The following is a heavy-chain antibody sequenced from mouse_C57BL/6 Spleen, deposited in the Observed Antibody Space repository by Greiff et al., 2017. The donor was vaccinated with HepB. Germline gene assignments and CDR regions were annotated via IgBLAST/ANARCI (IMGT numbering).Heavy chain of an antibody. V-gene: IGHV7-3*01. D-gene: IGHD1-1*01. J-gene: IGHJ2*01. CDR3: ARYNNYYGSGRYYFDY. Sequence: EVQRVESGGGLVQPGGSLSLSCAASGFTFTDYYMSWVRQPPGKALEWLGFIRNKANGYTTEYSAPVKVRFTISRDNSQSILYLQMNALRAEDSATYYCARYNNYYGSGRYYFDYWGQGTTLTVSS. CDR1: GFTFTDYY. CDR2: IRNKANGYTT.